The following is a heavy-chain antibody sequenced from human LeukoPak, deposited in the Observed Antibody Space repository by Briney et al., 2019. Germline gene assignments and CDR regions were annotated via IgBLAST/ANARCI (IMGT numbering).Heavy chain of an antibody. V-gene: IGHV3-30*04. CDR3: AREGGRSGWLIRGDYFDY. J-gene: IGHJ4*02. D-gene: IGHD6-19*01. CDR1: GFTFSSYA. Sequence: PGRSLRLSCAASGFTFSSYAMRWVRQAPGKGLEWVAVISDDGSNKQYADSVKVRFTIFRDNSRNTLYLQMNSLRREDTAVYYCAREGGRSGWLIRGDYFDYWGQGTLVTVSS. CDR2: ISDDGSNK.